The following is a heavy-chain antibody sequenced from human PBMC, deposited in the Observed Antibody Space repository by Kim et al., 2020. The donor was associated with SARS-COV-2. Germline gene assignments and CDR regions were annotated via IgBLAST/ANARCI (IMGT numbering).Heavy chain of an antibody. V-gene: IGHV4-61*01. J-gene: IGHJ4*02. CDR3: ARATQTKLWFGELSADPIHI. CDR2: IYYSCST. D-gene: IGHD3-10*01. Sequence: SETLSLTCTVSGVSVSSGSYYWSCIRQPPVTVLAWLCYIYYSCSTNYHPSLNSRVTISVDTSKNQFSLKLSSVTAADTAVYYCARATQTKLWFGELSADPIHIWGQGTLVTVSS. CDR1: GVSVSSGSYY.